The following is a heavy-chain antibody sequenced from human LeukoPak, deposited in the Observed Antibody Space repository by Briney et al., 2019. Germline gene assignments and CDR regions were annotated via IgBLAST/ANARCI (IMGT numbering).Heavy chain of an antibody. CDR1: GYTFTSYG. CDR3: ARAAGADY. Sequence: PGASVKVSCKASGYTFTSYGISWVRQAPGQGLEWMGWISAYNGNTNYAQKLQGRVTMTRNTSISTAYMELSSLRSEDTAVYYCARAAGADYWGQGTLVTVSS. J-gene: IGHJ4*02. D-gene: IGHD6-19*01. V-gene: IGHV1-18*01. CDR2: ISAYNGNT.